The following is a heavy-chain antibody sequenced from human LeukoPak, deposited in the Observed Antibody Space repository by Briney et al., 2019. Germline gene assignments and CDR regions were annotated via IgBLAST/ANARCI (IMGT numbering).Heavy chain of an antibody. J-gene: IGHJ6*02. Sequence: GGSLRLSCAASGFTFSSYAMSWVRQAPGKGLEWVSAISGSGGSTYYADSVKGRFTISRDNSKNTLYLQMNSLRAEDTAVYYCAKDPPLAARYYYGMDVWGQGTTVTVSS. V-gene: IGHV3-23*01. D-gene: IGHD6-13*01. CDR1: GFTFSSYA. CDR2: ISGSGGST. CDR3: AKDPPLAARYYYGMDV.